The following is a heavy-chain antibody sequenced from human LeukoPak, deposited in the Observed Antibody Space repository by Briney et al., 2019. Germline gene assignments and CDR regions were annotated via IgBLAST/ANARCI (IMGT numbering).Heavy chain of an antibody. D-gene: IGHD3-10*01. CDR1: GFTFTNAW. V-gene: IGHV3-15*01. Sequence: RGSLRLSWVDSGFTFTNAWMSWVRQAPGKGLEWIGRIKSKTDGETTNYAEPVRGRFTISRDDSKSAVYLQMNSLKIEDTAVYYCTTDLGTYYHGSQRLIPIDYWGQGTLVTVSS. J-gene: IGHJ4*02. CDR3: TTDLGTYYHGSQRLIPIDY. CDR2: IKSKTDGETT.